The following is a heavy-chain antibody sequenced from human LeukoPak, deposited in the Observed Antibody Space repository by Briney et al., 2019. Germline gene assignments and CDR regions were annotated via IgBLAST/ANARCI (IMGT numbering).Heavy chain of an antibody. CDR3: AKIRNYYDSSGYLYDAFDI. D-gene: IGHD3-22*01. CDR2: ISGSGGSI. CDR1: GFTFSSYA. V-gene: IGHV3-23*01. Sequence: GGSLRLSCAASGFTFSSYAMSWVRQAPGKGLEWVSAISGSGGSIYYADSVKGRFTISRDNSKNTLYLQMNSLRAEDTAVYYCAKIRNYYDSSGYLYDAFDIWGQGTMVTVSS. J-gene: IGHJ3*02.